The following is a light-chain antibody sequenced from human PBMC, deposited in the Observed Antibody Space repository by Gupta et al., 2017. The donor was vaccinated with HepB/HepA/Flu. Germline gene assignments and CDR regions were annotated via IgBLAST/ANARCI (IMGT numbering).Light chain of an antibody. V-gene: IGKV1-39*01. CDR1: QSISSY. Sequence: DTQMPQSPSSLSASVGDRVTITCRASQSISSYLNWYQQKPGKAPKLLIYAASSLQSGVPSSFSGSGSGTDFTLPLRSLPPEDFATYFCPQSYSTLRSFGQGTKLEIK. J-gene: IGKJ2*03. CDR3: PQSYSTLRS. CDR2: AAS.